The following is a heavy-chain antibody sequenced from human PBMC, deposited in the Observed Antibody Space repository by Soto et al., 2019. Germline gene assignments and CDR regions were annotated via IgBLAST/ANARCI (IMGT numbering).Heavy chain of an antibody. CDR2: INSDGSST. D-gene: IGHD6-19*01. CDR1: GFTFSSYW. CDR3: ARVARSSGWPYCDY. Sequence: SCAASGFTFSSYWMHWVRQAPGKRLVWVSRINSDGSSTSYADSVKGRFTISRDNAKNTLYLQMNSLRAEDTAVYYCARVARSSGWPYCDYWGQGTLVTVSS. J-gene: IGHJ4*02. V-gene: IGHV3-74*01.